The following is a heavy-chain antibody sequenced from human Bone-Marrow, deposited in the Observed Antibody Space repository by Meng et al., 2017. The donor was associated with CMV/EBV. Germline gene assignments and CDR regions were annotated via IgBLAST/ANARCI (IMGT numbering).Heavy chain of an antibody. J-gene: IGHJ4*02. CDR1: GGSISSSDYY. CDR2: IYYTGNT. V-gene: IGHV4-39*07. Sequence: SETLSLTCSVSGGSISSSDYYWGWIRQPPGKGLEWIGNIYYTGNTYYNPSLKSRVTISLDTSKNQFSLRLSSVTAADTAVYYCLRDYTAARPTYFDSWGQGTLVTGSS. D-gene: IGHD6-6*01. CDR3: LRDYTAARPTYFDS.